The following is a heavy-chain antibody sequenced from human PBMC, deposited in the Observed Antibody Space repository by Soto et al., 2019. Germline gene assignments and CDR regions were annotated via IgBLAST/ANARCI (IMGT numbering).Heavy chain of an antibody. V-gene: IGHV4-61*01. CDR1: GGSVSSGSYY. J-gene: IGHJ4*02. CDR2: IYYSGST. Sequence: SETLSLTCTVSGGSVSSGSYYWSWIRQPPGKGLEWIGYIYYSGSTNYNPSLKSRVTISVDTSKNQFSLKLSSVTAADTAMYYCARTGYSNRGWDDYWGQGTLVTVSS. CDR3: ARTGYSNRGWDDY. D-gene: IGHD6-13*01.